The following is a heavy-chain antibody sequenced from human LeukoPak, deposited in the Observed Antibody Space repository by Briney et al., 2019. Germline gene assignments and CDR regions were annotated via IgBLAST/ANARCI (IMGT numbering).Heavy chain of an antibody. V-gene: IGHV3-33*08. CDR1: GFTFSSYS. CDR2: IWYDGSNK. Sequence: GGSLRLSCAASGFTFSSYSMNWVRQAPGKGLEWVAVIWYDGSNKYYADSVKGRFTISRDNSKNTLYLQMNSLRAEDTAVYYCARDLSLRSYDFWSGYYTAGHNYYYYGMDVWGQGTTVTVSS. CDR3: ARDLSLRSYDFWSGYYTAGHNYYYYGMDV. J-gene: IGHJ6*02. D-gene: IGHD3-3*01.